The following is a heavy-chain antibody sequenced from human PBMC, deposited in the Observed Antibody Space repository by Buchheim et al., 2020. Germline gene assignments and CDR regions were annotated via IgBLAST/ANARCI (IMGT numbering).Heavy chain of an antibody. J-gene: IGHJ4*02. CDR1: GFTFSSYA. Sequence: EEQLLESGGGLVQPGGSLRLSCTVSGFTFSSYAMSWVRQAPGKGLEWVSIIGGRGDNIYYADSVKGRLTISRDNSRNTLYLQMNSLRAEDTAVYYCAKDVWSGGTGLGLDYWGQGTL. V-gene: IGHV3-23*01. CDR2: IGGRGDNI. D-gene: IGHD3-3*01. CDR3: AKDVWSGGTGLGLDY.